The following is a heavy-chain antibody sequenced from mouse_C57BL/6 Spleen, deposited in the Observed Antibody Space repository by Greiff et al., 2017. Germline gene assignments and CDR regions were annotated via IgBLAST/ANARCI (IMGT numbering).Heavy chain of an antibody. CDR3: ARSSYGGWYFDV. J-gene: IGHJ1*03. D-gene: IGHD1-1*01. CDR2: IRNKANGYTT. V-gene: IGHV7-3*01. CDR1: GFTFTDYY. Sequence: EVMLVESGGGLVQPGGSLSLSCAASGFTFTDYYMSWVRQPPGKALEWLGFIRNKANGYTTEYSASVKGRFTISRDNSQSILYLQMNALRAEDSATYYCARSSYGGWYFDVWGTGTTVTVSS.